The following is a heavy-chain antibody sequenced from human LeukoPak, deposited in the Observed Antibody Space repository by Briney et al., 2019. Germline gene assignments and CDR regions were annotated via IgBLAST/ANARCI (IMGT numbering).Heavy chain of an antibody. CDR2: ISGSGGST. Sequence: PGGSLRLSSAASGFTFTSYAMSWVRQAPGKGLEWVSAISGSGGSTYYADSVKGRFTISRDNSKNTLYLQMNSLRAEDTAVYYCAKGYGSSYAFDIWGQGTMVTVSS. J-gene: IGHJ3*02. D-gene: IGHD6-6*01. CDR1: GFTFTSYA. V-gene: IGHV3-23*01. CDR3: AKGYGSSYAFDI.